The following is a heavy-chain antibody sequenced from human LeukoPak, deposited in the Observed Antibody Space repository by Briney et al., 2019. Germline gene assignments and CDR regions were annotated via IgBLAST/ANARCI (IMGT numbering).Heavy chain of an antibody. CDR3: ARFVYDSGSSGYGP. V-gene: IGHV1-69*06. Sequence: ASVKVSCKASGGTFSSYAISWVRQAPGQGLEWMGGIIPIFGTANYAQKFQGRVTITADKSTSTAYMELSSLRSEDTAVYYCARFVYDSGSSGYGPWGQGTLVTVSS. CDR2: IIPIFGTA. J-gene: IGHJ5*02. CDR1: GGTFSSYA. D-gene: IGHD3-10*01.